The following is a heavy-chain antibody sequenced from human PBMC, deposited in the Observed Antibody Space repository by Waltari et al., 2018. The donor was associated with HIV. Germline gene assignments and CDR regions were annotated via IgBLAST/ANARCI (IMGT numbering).Heavy chain of an antibody. CDR3: ARGGSGNGYVY. J-gene: IGHJ4*02. CDR2: IYYSGST. Sequence: QVQLQESGPGLVKPSETLSLTCTVSGGSISSYYWSWIRQLPGKGLEWIAYIYYSGSTNYNPSLKSGVTISVETPKNQFSRRLSSVTAAETAVYYCARGGSGNGYVYWGQGTLVTVSS. D-gene: IGHD5-18*01. V-gene: IGHV4-59*01. CDR1: GGSISSYY.